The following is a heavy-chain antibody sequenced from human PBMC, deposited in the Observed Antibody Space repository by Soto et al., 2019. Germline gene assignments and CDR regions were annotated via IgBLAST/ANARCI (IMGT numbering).Heavy chain of an antibody. J-gene: IGHJ6*02. Sequence: GGSLRLSCAASGFTFSSYWMSWLSQAPGKGLEWVANIKEDGSEKYYVDSVKGRFTISRDNAKHSLYLQMNSLRAEDTAVYYCARDSHGHMITFRGVPYYYYGTDVWCRGITVTVS. CDR1: GFTFSSYW. V-gene: IGHV3-7*03. CDR3: ARDSHGHMITFRGVPYYYYGTDV. CDR2: IKEDGSEK. D-gene: IGHD3-16*01.